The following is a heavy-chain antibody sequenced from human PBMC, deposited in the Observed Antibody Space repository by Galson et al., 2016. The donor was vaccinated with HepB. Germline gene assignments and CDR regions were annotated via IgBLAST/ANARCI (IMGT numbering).Heavy chain of an antibody. CDR1: WDSVSSNSAG. J-gene: IGHJ4*02. CDR2: TFYRSNWQN. Sequence: CAISWDSVSSNSAGWNWIRQSPSGGLEWLGRTFYRSNWQNDYAESVKSRITINPDTSKNQFSLQLNSVTPEDTAVYYCARSYLLGRGFGWWGQGTLVTVSS. V-gene: IGHV6-1*01. CDR3: ARSYLLGRGFGW. D-gene: IGHD7-27*01.